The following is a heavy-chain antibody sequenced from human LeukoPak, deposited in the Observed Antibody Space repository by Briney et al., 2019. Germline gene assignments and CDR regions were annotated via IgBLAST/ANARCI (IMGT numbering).Heavy chain of an antibody. CDR3: AKGGPNGHTYGEAFDY. V-gene: IGHV3-74*01. Sequence: PGGSLRLSCAASGFTFSSYWMHWVRQAPGKGLVWVSRINSDGSSTSYADSVKGRFTISRDNAKNTLYLQMNSLRADDTAVYYCAKGGPNGHTYGEAFDYWGQGTLVAVSS. CDR1: GFTFSSYW. J-gene: IGHJ4*02. CDR2: INSDGSST. D-gene: IGHD5-18*01.